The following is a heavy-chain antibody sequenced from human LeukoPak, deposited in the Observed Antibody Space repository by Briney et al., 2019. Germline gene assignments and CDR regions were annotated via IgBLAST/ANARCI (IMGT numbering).Heavy chain of an antibody. J-gene: IGHJ6*02. CDR2: IYYSGST. D-gene: IGHD4-23*01. V-gene: IGHV4-59*08. CDR1: GGSISSYY. CDR3: ARSGTGVGYGGKRGYYYYYGMDV. Sequence: SETLSLTCTVSGGSISSYYWSWIRQPPGKGLEWIGYIYYSGSTNYNPSLESRVTISVDTSKNQFSLKLSSVTAADTAVYYCARSGTGVGYGGKRGYYYYYGMDVWGQGTTVTVSS.